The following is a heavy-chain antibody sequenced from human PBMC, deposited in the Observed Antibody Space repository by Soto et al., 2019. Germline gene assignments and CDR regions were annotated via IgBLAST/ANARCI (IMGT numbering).Heavy chain of an antibody. CDR3: GRNAIIVRGVPDGY. CDR2: IKSDGSGT. J-gene: IGHJ4*02. Sequence: GGSLRLSCAASGFTFSGYWMHWVRQAPGKGLEWVSCIKSDGSGTTYADSVKGRFSISRDNAKNTVYLQMDSLRVEDTAVYYWGRNAIIVRGVPDGYWGQGTPGTVSS. V-gene: IGHV3-74*03. CDR1: GFTFSGYW. D-gene: IGHD3-10*02.